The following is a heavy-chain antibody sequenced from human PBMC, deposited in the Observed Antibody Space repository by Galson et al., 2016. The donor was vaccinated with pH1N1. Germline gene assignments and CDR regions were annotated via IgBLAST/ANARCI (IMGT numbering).Heavy chain of an antibody. V-gene: IGHV1-69*06. CDR2: IIPILNTA. CDR1: GGTFGSYG. Sequence: SVKVSCKASGGTFGSYGINWVRQAPGQGLEWMGGIIPILNTAKYAQNFQGRVTITADKSTTTAYMELSSLRSEDTAMYYCAREDYYDTDLSDWYFDLWGRGTLLTVSS. CDR3: AREDYYDTDLSDWYFDL. D-gene: IGHD3-22*01. J-gene: IGHJ2*01.